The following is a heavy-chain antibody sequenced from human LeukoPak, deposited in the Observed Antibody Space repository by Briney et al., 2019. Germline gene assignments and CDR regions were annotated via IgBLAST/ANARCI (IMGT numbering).Heavy chain of an antibody. CDR2: ISSSGSTI. Sequence: GGSLRLSCAASGFTFSDYYMSWIRQAPGKGLEWVSYISSSGSTIYYADSVKGRFTISRDNAKNSLYLQMNSLRAEDTAVYYCARDFSQSGYYDYVWGSYRTDAFDIWGQGTMVTVSS. V-gene: IGHV3-11*04. CDR3: ARDFSQSGYYDYVWGSYRTDAFDI. D-gene: IGHD3-16*02. CDR1: GFTFSDYY. J-gene: IGHJ3*02.